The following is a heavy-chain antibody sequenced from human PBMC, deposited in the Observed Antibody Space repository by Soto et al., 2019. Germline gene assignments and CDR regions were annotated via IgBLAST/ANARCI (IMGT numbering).Heavy chain of an antibody. Sequence: GPLRLPCSASGFAFSSYAMSWVRQAPGKGLEWVSAISGSGGSTYYADSVKVRFTISRDNSKNTLYLQMNSLRAEDTAVYYCAKDSLGEPRAYWYFDLWGRGTLVNVSS. CDR3: AKDSLGEPRAYWYFDL. J-gene: IGHJ2*01. D-gene: IGHD3-16*01. V-gene: IGHV3-23*01. CDR2: ISGSGGST. CDR1: GFAFSSYA.